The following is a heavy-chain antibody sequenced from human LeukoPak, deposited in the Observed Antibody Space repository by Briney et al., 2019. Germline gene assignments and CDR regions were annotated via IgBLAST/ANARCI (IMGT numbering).Heavy chain of an antibody. D-gene: IGHD2-15*01. CDR2: MNSDGSST. V-gene: IGHV3-74*01. CDR3: TLGYCSGSTCYSFNPFDY. Sequence: GGSLRLSCAASGFTFSNYWMHWVRQAPGKGLVRVSRMNSDGSSTSYADSVKGRFTISRDNAKNTLYLQMNSLRAEDTAVYYCTLGYCSGSTCYSFNPFDYWGQGTLVTVSS. J-gene: IGHJ4*02. CDR1: GFTFSNYW.